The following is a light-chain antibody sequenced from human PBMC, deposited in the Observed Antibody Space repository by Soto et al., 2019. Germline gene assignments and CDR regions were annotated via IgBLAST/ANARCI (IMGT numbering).Light chain of an antibody. V-gene: IGKV1-5*03. CDR3: QQYSTYSRT. J-gene: IGKJ1*01. CDR2: KAS. CDR1: QSIGSW. Sequence: DIQMTQSPSILSASVGDRVTITCRASQSIGSWLAWYQHKPGKAPKLLIYKASSLERGVPLRFSGSGSGTEFTLTISSLQRDDFATYYCQQYSTYSRTFGQGTKVDIK.